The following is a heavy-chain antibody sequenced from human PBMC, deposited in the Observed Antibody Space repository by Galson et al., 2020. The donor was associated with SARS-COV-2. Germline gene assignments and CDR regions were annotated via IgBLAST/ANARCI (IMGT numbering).Heavy chain of an antibody. CDR1: GFTFGDFA. J-gene: IGHJ6*02. D-gene: IGHD2-21*01. Sequence: GGSLRLSCLTSGFTFGDFAMHWVRQAPGKGLEWDSGINWSGNSIGYVASVKGRFTISRDNTRNSVYLQLNSLRPEDTALYFCARDSRHRAMGVLWIYGLEVWGPGTTVSVS. V-gene: IGHV3-9*01. CDR3: ARDSRHRAMGVLWIYGLEV. CDR2: INWSGNSI.